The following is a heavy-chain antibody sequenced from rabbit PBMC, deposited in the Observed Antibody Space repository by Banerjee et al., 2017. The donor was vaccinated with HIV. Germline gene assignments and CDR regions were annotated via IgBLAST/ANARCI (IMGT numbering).Heavy chain of an antibody. CDR2: INAATAKP. CDR3: ARYLLGVIGWNFYL. J-gene: IGHJ4*01. V-gene: IGHV1S45*01. D-gene: IGHD1-1*01. Sequence: QEQLVEYGGDLVQPEGSLTLTCKASGFSFSNKAVMCWVRQAPGKGLEWIACINAATAKPVYATWAKGRFTISRTSSTTVTLRMTSLTAADRATYFCARYLLGVIGWNFYLWGPGTLVTVS. CDR1: GFSFSNKAV.